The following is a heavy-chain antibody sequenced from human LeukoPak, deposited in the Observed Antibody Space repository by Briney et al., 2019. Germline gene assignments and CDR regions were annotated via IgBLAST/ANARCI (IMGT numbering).Heavy chain of an antibody. CDR1: GFTCSSYA. V-gene: IGHV3-23*01. D-gene: IGHD5-18*01. CDR3: AKDQEYSYNADGGFFDY. CDR2: MSGSGNNT. J-gene: IGHJ4*02. Sequence: GGSVRLSCAASGFTCSSYAMSWVRQAPGKGLEWVSVMSGSGNNTFYADAVKGRFTISRDNSKNSLYLRMKSLRVEDTAIYYCAKDQEYSYNADGGFFDYWGQGTLVTVS.